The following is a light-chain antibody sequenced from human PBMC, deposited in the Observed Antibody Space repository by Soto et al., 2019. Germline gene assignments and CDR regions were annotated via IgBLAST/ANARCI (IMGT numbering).Light chain of an antibody. CDR1: QGISSY. CDR3: QQVSSYPRR. CDR2: AAS. V-gene: IGKV1-9*01. J-gene: IGKJ1*01. Sequence: IPLTQSPSSLSASVGDRVTITCRASQGISSYLAWYQQKAGKAPELLIYAASALRAGVPSRFSGSGTGTDFTLIISSMPPDDFATYCCQQVSSYPRRFGEGTTVDIK.